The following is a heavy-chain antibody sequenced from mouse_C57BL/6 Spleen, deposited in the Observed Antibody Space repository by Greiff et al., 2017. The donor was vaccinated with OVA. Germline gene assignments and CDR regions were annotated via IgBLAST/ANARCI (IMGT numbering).Heavy chain of an antibody. J-gene: IGHJ2*01. CDR1: GFSLTSYG. Sequence: VQLKESGPGLVAPSQSLSITCTASGFSLTSYGVSWVRQPPGKGLEWLGAIWGDGSSNYHSALISRLSIRKDNSKSQVFLKLNSLQNDDTATYYCAKPDYYRNYFGDWGQGTTLTVAS. CDR3: AKPDYYRNYFGD. D-gene: IGHD2-14*01. V-gene: IGHV2-3*01. CDR2: IWGDGSS.